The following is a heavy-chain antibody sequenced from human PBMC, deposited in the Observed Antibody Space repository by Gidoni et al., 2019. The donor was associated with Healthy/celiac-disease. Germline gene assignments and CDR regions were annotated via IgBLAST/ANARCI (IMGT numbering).Heavy chain of an antibody. D-gene: IGHD5-12*01. CDR1: GGYISSYY. CDR3: ARRRGGLGIYYFDY. J-gene: IGHJ4*02. CDR2: IYYSGST. V-gene: IGHV4-59*08. Sequence: QVQLQESGPGLVKPSETLSLTCTVSGGYISSYYWSWIRQPPGKGLEWIGYIYYSGSTNYNPSLKSRVTISVDTSKNQFSLKLSSVTAADTAVYYCARRRGGLGIYYFDYWGQGTLVTVSS.